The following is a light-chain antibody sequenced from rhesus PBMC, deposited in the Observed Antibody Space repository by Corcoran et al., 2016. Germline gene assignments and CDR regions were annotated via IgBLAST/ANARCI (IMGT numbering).Light chain of an antibody. CDR2: KAS. V-gene: IGKV1-22*01. CDR3: LKDSSSPLT. CDR1: QSISSW. Sequence: DIQMTQSPSSLSASVGDTVTITCRASQSISSWLDWYQQKPGKAPKLLIYKASSLQSGVPSRFSGSGSGTDFPLPISSLQRKEFATYYSLKDSSSPLTFGGGAKVEIK. J-gene: IGKJ4*01.